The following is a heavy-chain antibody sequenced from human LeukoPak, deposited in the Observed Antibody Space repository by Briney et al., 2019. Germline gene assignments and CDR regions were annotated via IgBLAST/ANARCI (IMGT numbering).Heavy chain of an antibody. J-gene: IGHJ5*02. Sequence: GGSLRLSCAASGFTFSTYAMTWVRQAPGKGLEWVSTISGSEGSTYYADSAKGRFTISRDNSKSTLDLQMNSLRAEDTAVYYCAKVSPTILYDSRGWFDPWGQGTLVTVSS. D-gene: IGHD3-3*01. CDR2: ISGSEGST. V-gene: IGHV3-23*01. CDR3: AKVSPTILYDSRGWFDP. CDR1: GFTFSTYA.